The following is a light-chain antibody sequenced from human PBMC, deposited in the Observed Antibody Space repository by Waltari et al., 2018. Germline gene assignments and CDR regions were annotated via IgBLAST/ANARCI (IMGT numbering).Light chain of an antibody. CDR2: GET. CDR1: QSVSNSNY. J-gene: IGKJ5*01. Sequence: IVLTQSPGNLSLSPGERATLSCRTSQSVSNSNYLAWYQQKPGQAPRLLIYGETNTATGVPGRFTASGSGTDFTLTCSRLEPEYFAIYYCQQYGASPNIAFGQGTRLEIK. V-gene: IGKV3-20*01. CDR3: QQYGASPNIA.